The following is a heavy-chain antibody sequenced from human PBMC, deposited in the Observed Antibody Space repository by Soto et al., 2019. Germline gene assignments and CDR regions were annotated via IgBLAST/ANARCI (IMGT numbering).Heavy chain of an antibody. CDR1: GFTVSSNY. V-gene: IGHV3-66*01. CDR2: IYSGGST. J-gene: IGHJ6*03. D-gene: IGHD2-2*01. CDR3: ASDASDIVVVPAALGGPPEYYYMDV. Sequence: PGGSLRLSWAASGFTVSSNYMSWVRQAPGKGLEWVSVIYSGGSTYYADSVKGRFTISRDNSKNTLYLQMNSLRAEDTAVYYCASDASDIVVVPAALGGPPEYYYMDVWGKGTTVTVSS.